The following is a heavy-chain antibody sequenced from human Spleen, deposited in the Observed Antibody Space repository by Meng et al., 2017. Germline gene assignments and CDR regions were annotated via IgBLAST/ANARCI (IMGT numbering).Heavy chain of an antibody. CDR1: GGSFSGYF. CDR2: INHSGST. Sequence: PLPEGGAGLLKPSGPLLPLCAVYGGSFSGYFWSWIRQPPGKGLEWIGEINHSGSTNYNPSLKSRVTISVDTSKNQFSLKLSSVTAADTAVYYCARVSRGWSGYYGYWGQGTLVTVSS. D-gene: IGHD3-3*01. CDR3: ARVSRGWSGYYGY. J-gene: IGHJ4*02. V-gene: IGHV4-34*01.